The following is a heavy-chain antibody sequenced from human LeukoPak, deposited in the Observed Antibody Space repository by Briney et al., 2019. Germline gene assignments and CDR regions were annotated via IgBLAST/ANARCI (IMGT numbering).Heavy chain of an antibody. D-gene: IGHD3-10*01. CDR3: ARGGYGSASYLVDY. V-gene: IGHV3-30*03. CDR2: ISYDGNNK. CDR1: GFTFSSFG. Sequence: PGGSLRLSCAASGFTFSSFGMHWVRQAPGKGLEWVAVISYDGNNKYYAASVKGRFTISRDNSKNTLYLQMNSLRAEDTAVYYCARGGYGSASYLVDYWGQGTLVTVSS. J-gene: IGHJ4*02.